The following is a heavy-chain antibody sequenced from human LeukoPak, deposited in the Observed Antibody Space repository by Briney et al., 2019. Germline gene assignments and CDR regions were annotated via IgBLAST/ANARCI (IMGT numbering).Heavy chain of an antibody. CDR1: GFTFSSYG. D-gene: IGHD1-26*01. J-gene: IGHJ6*02. V-gene: IGHV3-30*18. CDR3: AKDMGGSSGWGMDV. Sequence: GRSLRLSCAASGFTFSSYGMQWVRQAPGKGPEWVAVISYDGSNKYYADSVKGRFTISRDNSKNTLYLQMNSLRAEDTAVYYCAKDMGGSSGWGMDVWGQGTTVTVSS. CDR2: ISYDGSNK.